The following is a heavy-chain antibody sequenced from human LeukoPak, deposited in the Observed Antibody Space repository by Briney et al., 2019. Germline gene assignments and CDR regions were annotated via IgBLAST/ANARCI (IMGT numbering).Heavy chain of an antibody. CDR2: ISYDGSNK. CDR1: GFIFSNYG. J-gene: IGHJ2*01. V-gene: IGHV3-30*03. CDR3: ARTGVWYFDL. Sequence: GSLRLSCAASGFIFSNYGMHWVRQAPGKGLEWVATISYDGSNKHYADSVKGRFTISRDNSKNTLYLQMNGLRAEDTAVYYCARTGVWYFDLWGRGTLVTVSS.